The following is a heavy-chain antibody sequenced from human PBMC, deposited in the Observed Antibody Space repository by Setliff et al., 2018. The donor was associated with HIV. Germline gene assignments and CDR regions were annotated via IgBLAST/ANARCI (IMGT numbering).Heavy chain of an antibody. J-gene: IGHJ6*02. CDR2: IHSGGST. D-gene: IGHD1-20*01. CDR3: ARDPGRYNGMDV. V-gene: IGHV3-66*01. CDR1: GFTFSSYV. Sequence: PGGSLRLSCAATGFTFSSYVLHWVRQAPGKGLEWVSVIHSGGSTYYADSVKGRFIISRDNSKNTLYLQMNSLRAEDTAVYYCARDPGRYNGMDVWGQGTTVTVSS.